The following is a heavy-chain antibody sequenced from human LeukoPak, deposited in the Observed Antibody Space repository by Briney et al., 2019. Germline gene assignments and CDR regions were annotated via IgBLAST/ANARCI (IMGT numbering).Heavy chain of an antibody. CDR2: ISWNSGNV. D-gene: IGHD5-12*01. J-gene: IGHJ6*02. CDR3: AKDRVATEYYYYGMDV. CDR1: GFTFSSYW. Sequence: GGSLRLSCAASGFTFSSYWMSWVRQAPGKGLEWVSGISWNSGNVGYADSVKGRFTISRDNGKNSLYLQMNNLRVEDTALYYCAKDRVATEYYYYGMDVWGQGTTVTVSS. V-gene: IGHV3-9*01.